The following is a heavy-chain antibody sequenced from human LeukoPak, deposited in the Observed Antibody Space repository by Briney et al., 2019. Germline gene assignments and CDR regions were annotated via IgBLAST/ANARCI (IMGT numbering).Heavy chain of an antibody. V-gene: IGHV3-30*04. CDR2: ISNDGSDK. CDR1: GFTFSTYA. Sequence: SGGSLRLSYTASGFTFSTYAMHWVRQAPGKGLECVAVISNDGSDKYYPDSVKGRFTVSRDKSENTLYLQLNSLRAEDTAVYYCARGTYYYDTRGFYSGGLDYWGQGTLVTVSS. CDR3: ARGTYYYDTRGFYSGGLDY. J-gene: IGHJ4*02. D-gene: IGHD3-22*01.